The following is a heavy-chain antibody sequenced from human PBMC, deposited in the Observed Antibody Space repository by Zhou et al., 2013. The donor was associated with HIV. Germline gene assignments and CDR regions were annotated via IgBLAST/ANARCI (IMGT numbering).Heavy chain of an antibody. CDR2: IIPISATT. D-gene: IGHD7-27*01. CDR1: GGTLRNYA. Sequence: QVQLVQSGAEVKKPGSSVKVSCKASGGTLRNYAFSWVRQAPGQGLEWMGGIIPISATTNYAQKFQGRVTMTRDTSISTAYMELSRLRSDDTAVYFCAALPVGNWGFDFDCWGQGTLVIVSS. CDR3: AALPVGNWGFDFDC. J-gene: IGHJ4*02. V-gene: IGHV1-69*05.